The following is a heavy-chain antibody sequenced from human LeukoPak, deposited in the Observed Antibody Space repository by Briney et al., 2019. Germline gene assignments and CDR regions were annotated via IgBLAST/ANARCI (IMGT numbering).Heavy chain of an antibody. Sequence: GGSLRLSCAASGFTFSTYNMNWVRQAPGKGLEWVSPISSSSNYIYYADSVKGRFTISRDNAKNSLYLQMNSLRAEDTDVYYCARDVGASAPDAFDIWGQGTMVTVSS. CDR2: ISSSSNYI. CDR1: GFTFSTYN. J-gene: IGHJ3*02. CDR3: ARDVGASAPDAFDI. D-gene: IGHD1-26*01. V-gene: IGHV3-21*01.